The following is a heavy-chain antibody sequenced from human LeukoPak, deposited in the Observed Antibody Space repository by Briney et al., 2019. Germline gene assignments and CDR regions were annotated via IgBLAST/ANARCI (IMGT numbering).Heavy chain of an antibody. Sequence: GESLKISCKASGHTLSSDWIAWVRPMPGKGLEWMGVIYAGDSDTRYSPSFQGQVTISVDTSLNTAYLQWSNLKASDTAMYYCARFRGELMDGLDLWGQGTLVSVSS. CDR2: IYAGDSDT. J-gene: IGHJ5*02. CDR1: GHTLSSDW. D-gene: IGHD3-16*01. V-gene: IGHV5-51*01. CDR3: ARFRGELMDGLDL.